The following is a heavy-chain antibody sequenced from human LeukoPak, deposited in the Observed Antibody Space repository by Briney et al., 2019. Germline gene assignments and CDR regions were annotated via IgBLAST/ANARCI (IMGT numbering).Heavy chain of an antibody. CDR3: ARDLSSSRYSRGWYFWFDP. V-gene: IGHV1-46*01. CDR1: GYTFTSYY. CDR2: INPSGGST. D-gene: IGHD6-19*01. Sequence: GASVKVSCKASGYTFTSYYMHWVRQAPGQGLEWMGIINPSGGSTSYAQKFQGRVTMTRDTSTSTVYMELSSLRSEDTAVYYCARDLSSSRYSRGWYFWFDPWGQGTLVTVSS. J-gene: IGHJ5*02.